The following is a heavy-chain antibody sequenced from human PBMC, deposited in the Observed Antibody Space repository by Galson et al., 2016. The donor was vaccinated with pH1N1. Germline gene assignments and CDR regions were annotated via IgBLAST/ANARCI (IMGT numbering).Heavy chain of an antibody. CDR2: IYPGDSDT. J-gene: IGHJ4*02. CDR1: GYDFSNYW. CDR3: AWHRGGGGGDSYCVDY. Sequence: QSGAEVKKPGESLKISCTGSGYDFSNYWIGWVRQMPGKGLEWMGSIYPGDSDTRSSPSFQGQVTISADKSIDTAFLQWNSLKASDTAMYYCAWHRGGGGGDSYCVDYWGQGALVTVSS. V-gene: IGHV5-51*03. D-gene: IGHD2-21*02.